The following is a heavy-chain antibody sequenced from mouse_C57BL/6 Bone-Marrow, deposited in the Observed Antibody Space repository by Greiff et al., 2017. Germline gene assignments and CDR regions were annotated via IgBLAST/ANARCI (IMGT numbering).Heavy chain of an antibody. J-gene: IGHJ1*03. CDR2: IWWDDDK. CDR3: ARIALCYDGSSPYWYFDV. V-gene: IGHV8-8*01. CDR1: GFSLSTFGMG. D-gene: IGHD1-1*01. Sequence: QVTLKVSGPGILQPSQTLSLTCSFSGFSLSTFGMGVGWIRQPSGKGLEWLAHIWWDDDKYYNPALKSRLTISKYTAKNQEVLKIANVDTADTATYYCARIALCYDGSSPYWYFDVWGTGTTVTVSS.